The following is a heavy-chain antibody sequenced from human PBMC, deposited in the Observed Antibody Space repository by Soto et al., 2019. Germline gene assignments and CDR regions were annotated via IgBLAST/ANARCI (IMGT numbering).Heavy chain of an antibody. CDR3: TNGSWFDP. J-gene: IGHJ5*01. D-gene: IGHD3-10*01. V-gene: IGHV3-23*01. CDR1: GFNVINHD. Sequence: HLLESGGGFRQPGESLRLSCLGSGFNVINHDLSWFRQAPGKGLGGVSRVRGRGGRTFYAASVKGRSTISRDNSEHKVYLELYNVTVDHTAVYYCTNGSWFDPWGPGTHVTVSS. CDR2: VRGRGGRT.